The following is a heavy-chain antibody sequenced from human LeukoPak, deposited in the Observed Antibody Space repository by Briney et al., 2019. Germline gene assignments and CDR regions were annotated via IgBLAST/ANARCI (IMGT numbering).Heavy chain of an antibody. CDR1: GGSISSSSYY. CDR2: IYYSGST. CDR3: ARGATIFRRLDY. D-gene: IGHD3-9*01. J-gene: IGHJ4*02. V-gene: IGHV4-39*01. Sequence: PSETLSLTCTVSGGSISSSSYYWGWIRQPPGKGLEWIGSIYYSGSTYYNPSLKSRVTISVDTSKNQFSLKLSSVTAADTAVYYCARGATIFRRLDYWGQGTLVTVSS.